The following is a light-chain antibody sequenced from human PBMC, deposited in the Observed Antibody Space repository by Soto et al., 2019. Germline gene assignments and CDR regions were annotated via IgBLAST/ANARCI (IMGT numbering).Light chain of an antibody. CDR3: QSYDTSLSGGSV. Sequence: QSVLTQSPSVSGAPGQRVSISCKGTSSNIGAGFDVHWYQQLPATAPKLLIYGNNNRPSGVPDRFSGSKSGTSASLAITGLQAEDEADYYCQSYDTSLSGGSVFGTGTKVTVL. CDR1: SSNIGAGFD. CDR2: GNN. J-gene: IGLJ1*01. V-gene: IGLV1-40*01.